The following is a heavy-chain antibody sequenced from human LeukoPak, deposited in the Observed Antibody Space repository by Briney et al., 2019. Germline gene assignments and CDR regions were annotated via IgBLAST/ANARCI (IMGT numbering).Heavy chain of an antibody. CDR2: INHSGRN. D-gene: IGHD1-7*01. CDR3: ARATGTKVPPAH. J-gene: IGHJ4*02. Sequence: PSETLSLTCAVYGGSFSGYYWSWISQPPGKGLEWIGEINHSGRNNYNPSLKSRVTIAVDTSKNQFSLKLSTVTAADTAVYYCARATGTKVPPAHWGQGTPVTVSA. V-gene: IGHV4-34*01. CDR1: GGSFSGYY.